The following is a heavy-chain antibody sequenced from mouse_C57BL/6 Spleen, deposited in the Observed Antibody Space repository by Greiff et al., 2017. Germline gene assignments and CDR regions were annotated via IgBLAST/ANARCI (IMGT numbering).Heavy chain of an antibody. CDR1: GYSFTGYY. J-gene: IGHJ2*01. D-gene: IGHD2-4*01. Sequence: EVQLQQSGPELVKPGASVKISCKASGYSFTGYYMNWVKQSPEKSLEWIGEINPSTGGTTYNQKFKAKATLTVDKSSSTAYMQLKSLTSEDSAVYYCARDYDYDESYFDYWGQGTTLTVSS. CDR3: ARDYDYDESYFDY. V-gene: IGHV1-42*01. CDR2: INPSTGGT.